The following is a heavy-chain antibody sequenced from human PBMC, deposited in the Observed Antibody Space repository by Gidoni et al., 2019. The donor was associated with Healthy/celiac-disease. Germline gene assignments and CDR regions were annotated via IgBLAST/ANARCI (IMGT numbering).Heavy chain of an antibody. Sequence: QITLKESGPTLVKPTQTLTLTCTFSGFSLSTSGVGVGWIRQPPGKALEWLALIYWDDDKRYSPSLKSRLTITKDTSKNQVVLTMTNMDPVDTATYYCAHRRVDTAMVSFDYWGQGTLVTVSS. CDR3: AHRRVDTAMVSFDY. V-gene: IGHV2-5*02. J-gene: IGHJ4*02. D-gene: IGHD5-18*01. CDR2: IYWDDDK. CDR1: GFSLSTSGVG.